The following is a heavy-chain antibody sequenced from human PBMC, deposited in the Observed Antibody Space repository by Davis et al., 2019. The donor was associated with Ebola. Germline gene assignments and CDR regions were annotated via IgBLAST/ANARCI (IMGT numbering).Heavy chain of an antibody. CDR2: INSDGSST. D-gene: IGHD3-22*01. CDR1: GFTFSSYW. V-gene: IGHV3-74*01. J-gene: IGHJ4*02. CDR3: GAEDYYDSSGYSRKDY. Sequence: PGGSLRLSCAASGFTFSSYWMHWVRQAPGKGLVWVSRINSDGSSTSYADSVKGRFTISRDNAKNTLYLQMNSLRAEDTAVYYCGAEDYYDSSGYSRKDYWGQGTLVTVSS.